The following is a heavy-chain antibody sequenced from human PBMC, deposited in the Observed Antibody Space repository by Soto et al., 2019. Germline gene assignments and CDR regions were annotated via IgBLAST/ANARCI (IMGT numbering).Heavy chain of an antibody. Sequence: QVQLVESGGGVVQPGRSLRLSCAASGFTFSSYAMHWVRQAPGTGLEWVAVISYDGSNKSYADSVKGRFTISRDNSKNTLYLQMNSLRAEDTAVYYCARAGDRVVVITYFDYWGQGTLVTVSS. D-gene: IGHD3-22*01. CDR3: ARAGDRVVVITYFDY. CDR1: GFTFSSYA. J-gene: IGHJ4*02. V-gene: IGHV3-30-3*01. CDR2: ISYDGSNK.